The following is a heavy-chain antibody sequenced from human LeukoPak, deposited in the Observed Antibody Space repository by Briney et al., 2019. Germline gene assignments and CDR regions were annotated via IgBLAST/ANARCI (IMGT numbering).Heavy chain of an antibody. CDR1: CYIFTSYG. D-gene: IGHD6-13*01. V-gene: IGHV1-18*01. J-gene: IGHJ3*02. CDR2: ISAYNGHT. Sequence: GASVKVSCKASCYIFTSYGISWVRQAPGPGVEGLGWISAYNGHTNYAQTLQGRVTMTTETSTSTAHMELRSLRSDHRAVYYCARRLPPPVAADDAFDIWGQGTMVTVSS. CDR3: ARRLPPPVAADDAFDI.